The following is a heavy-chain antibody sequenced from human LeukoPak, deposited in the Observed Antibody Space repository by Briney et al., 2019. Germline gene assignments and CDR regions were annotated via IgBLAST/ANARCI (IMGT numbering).Heavy chain of an antibody. D-gene: IGHD2-2*01. CDR3: ARGYCSSAGCSPFDY. CDR1: GGSITGYY. Sequence: SETLSLTCTVSGGSITGYYWTWIRQPAGKGLEWIGRVSDTGRAYYNPSLERRVTISLDTSNNRFSLKVTSVTAADTAVYYCARGYCSSAGCSPFDYWGQGTLVTVSS. J-gene: IGHJ4*02. V-gene: IGHV4-4*07. CDR2: VSDTGRA.